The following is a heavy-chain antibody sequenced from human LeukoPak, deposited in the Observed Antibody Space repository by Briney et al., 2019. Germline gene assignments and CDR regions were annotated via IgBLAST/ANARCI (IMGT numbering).Heavy chain of an antibody. CDR2: IYYSGST. Sequence: PSETLSLTCTVSGGSISSYYCSWIRQPPGKGLEWIGYIYYSGSTNYNPSLKSRVTISVDTSKNQFSLKLSSVTAADTAVYYCASGYGDYGSWGQGTLVTVSS. CDR1: GGSISSYY. D-gene: IGHD4-17*01. J-gene: IGHJ5*02. V-gene: IGHV4-59*01. CDR3: ASGYGDYGS.